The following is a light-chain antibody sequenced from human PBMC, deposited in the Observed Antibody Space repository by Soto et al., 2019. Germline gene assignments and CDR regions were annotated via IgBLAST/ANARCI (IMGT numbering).Light chain of an antibody. CDR2: QTD. Sequence: SVGAQPPSASGGPGEGGPTSFSGGSSHLGSTTVSWFPILPGTAPKLLITQTDRRPSGVPDRFSGSKSGTSGSLAISGLQSEDEAEYYCAAWDDTLNGYVFGTGTKVTVL. CDR1: SSHLGSTT. CDR3: AAWDDTLNGYV. V-gene: IGLV1-44*01. J-gene: IGLJ1*01.